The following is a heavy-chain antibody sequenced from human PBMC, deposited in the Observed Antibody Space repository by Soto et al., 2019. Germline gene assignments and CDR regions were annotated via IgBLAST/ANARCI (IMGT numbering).Heavy chain of an antibody. J-gene: IGHJ5*01. CDR3: AIDILSAADRNWYAS. CDR1: GGTFSSYA. Sequence: SVKVSCKASGGTFSSYAISWVRQAPGQGLEWMGGVIPIFGTANYAQKFQGRVTITADESTSTAYMELSSLRSEDTAVYYCAIDILSAADRNWYASWARGNLV. D-gene: IGHD6-13*01. CDR2: VIPIFGTA. V-gene: IGHV1-69*13.